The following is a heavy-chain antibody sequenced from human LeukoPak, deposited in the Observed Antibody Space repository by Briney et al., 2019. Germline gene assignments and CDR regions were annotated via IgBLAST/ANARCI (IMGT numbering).Heavy chain of an antibody. D-gene: IGHD2-15*01. J-gene: IGHJ4*02. CDR1: GFTFDDYG. CDR2: INWNGGST. CDR3: AKDIQYCSGGSCWLPLDY. V-gene: IGHV3-20*04. Sequence: PGGSLRLSCAASGFTFDDYGMSWVRQAPGKGLEWVSGINWNGGSTGYADSVKGRFTISRDNAKNSLYLQMNSLRTEDTALYYCAKDIQYCSGGSCWLPLDYWGQGTLVTVSS.